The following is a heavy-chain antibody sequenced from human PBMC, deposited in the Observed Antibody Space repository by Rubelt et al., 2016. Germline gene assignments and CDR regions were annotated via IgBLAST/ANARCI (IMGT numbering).Heavy chain of an antibody. D-gene: IGHD6-13*01. V-gene: IGHV1-8*01. J-gene: IGHJ4*02. CDR3: ARGTGIAAAGNFDY. Sequence: QVQLVQSGAEVKKPGASVKVSCKASGYTFTSYDINWVRQATGQGLEWMGWMNPNSGNTGYAQKFQGRVTMTRNTSRSTAYMELSSLRSEETAGYYWARGTGIAAAGNFDYWGQGTLVTVSS. CDR1: GYTFTSYD. CDR2: MNPNSGNT.